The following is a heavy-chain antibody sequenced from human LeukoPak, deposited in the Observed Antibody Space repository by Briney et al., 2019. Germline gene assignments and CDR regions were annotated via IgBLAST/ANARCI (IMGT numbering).Heavy chain of an antibody. D-gene: IGHD3-22*01. J-gene: IGHJ4*02. CDR2: IKGDGSSK. Sequence: GGSLRLSRAASGFTFSNYWMSWVRQAPGKGLEWVANIKGDGSSKCYMDSVKGRFTISRDNAKSSLYLQMNTLRAEDTAVYYCATSHDSSGNDWGQGTLVTVSS. CDR1: GFTFSNYW. CDR3: ATSHDSSGND. V-gene: IGHV3-7*03.